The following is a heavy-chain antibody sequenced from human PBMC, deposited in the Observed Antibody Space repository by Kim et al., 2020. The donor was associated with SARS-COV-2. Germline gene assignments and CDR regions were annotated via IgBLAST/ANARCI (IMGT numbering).Heavy chain of an antibody. J-gene: IGHJ2*01. CDR3: AREYRGRAVTTYSWYFDL. CDR2: ISSSSSYI. CDR1: GFTFSSYS. Sequence: GGSLRLSCAASGFTFSSYSMNWVRQAPGKGLEWVSSISSSSSYIYYADSVKGRFTISRDNAKNSLYLQMNSLRAEDTAVYYCAREYRGRAVTTYSWYFDLWGRGTLVTVSS. D-gene: IGHD4-17*01. V-gene: IGHV3-21*01.